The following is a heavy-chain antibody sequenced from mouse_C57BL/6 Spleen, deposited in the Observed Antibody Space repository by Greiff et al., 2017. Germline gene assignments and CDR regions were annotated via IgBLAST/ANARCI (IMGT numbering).Heavy chain of an antibody. CDR2: INPSSGYT. V-gene: IGHV1-4*01. CDR3: ARSYYGTPFDY. J-gene: IGHJ2*01. CDR1: GYTFTSYT. Sequence: VKLVESGAELARPGASVKMSCKASGYTFTSYTMHWVKQRPGQGLEWIGYINPSSGYTKYNQKFKDKATLTADKSSSTAYMQLSSLTSEDSAVYYCARSYYGTPFDYWGQGTTLTVSS. D-gene: IGHD1-1*01.